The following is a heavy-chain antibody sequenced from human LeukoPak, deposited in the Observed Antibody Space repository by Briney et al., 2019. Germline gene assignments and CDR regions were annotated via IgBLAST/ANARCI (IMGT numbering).Heavy chain of an antibody. CDR3: ARDYGDGLFCWFDP. J-gene: IGHJ5*02. CDR2: IYHSGST. D-gene: IGHD2-8*01. CDR1: GGSISSGGYY. Sequence: SQTLSLTCTVSGGSISSGGYYWSWIRQPPGKGLEWIGYIYHSGSTYYNPSLKSRITISVDRSKNQFSLKLSSVTAADTAVYYCARDYGDGLFCWFDPWGQGTLVTVSS. V-gene: IGHV4-30-2*01.